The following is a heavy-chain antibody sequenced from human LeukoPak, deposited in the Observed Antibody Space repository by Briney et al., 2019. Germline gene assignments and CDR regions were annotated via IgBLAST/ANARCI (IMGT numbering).Heavy chain of an antibody. J-gene: IGHJ4*02. CDR3: ARATYYYGSGSYLRDY. CDR2: INHGGST. Sequence: SETLSLTCAVYGGSFSGYYWSWIRQPPGKGLEWIGEINHGGSTNYNPSLKSRVTISVDTSKNQFSLKLSSVTAADTAVYYCARATYYYGSGSYLRDYWGQGTLVTVSS. CDR1: GGSFSGYY. V-gene: IGHV4-34*01. D-gene: IGHD3-10*01.